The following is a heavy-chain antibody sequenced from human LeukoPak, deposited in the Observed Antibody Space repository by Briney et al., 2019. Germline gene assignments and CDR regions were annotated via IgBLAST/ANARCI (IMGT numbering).Heavy chain of an antibody. CDR1: DYTFTSYG. V-gene: IGHV1-8*02. CDR3: ARGSTMIPDY. Sequence: ASVKVSCKASDYTFTSYGINWVRQATGQGLEWMGWMNPNSGNTGYAQKFQGRVTMTRNTSISTAYMELNSLTSDDTAVYYCARGSTMIPDYWGQGTLVTVSS. CDR2: MNPNSGNT. J-gene: IGHJ4*02. D-gene: IGHD3-22*01.